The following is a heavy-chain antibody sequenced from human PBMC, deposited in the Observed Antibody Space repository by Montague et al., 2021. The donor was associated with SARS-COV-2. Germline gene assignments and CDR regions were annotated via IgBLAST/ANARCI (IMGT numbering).Heavy chain of an antibody. CDR3: ATGMPAYEVFDI. V-gene: IGHV4-61*08. CDR1: VGFVTGGDYY. Sequence: SETLSLTCTVSVGFVTGGDYYWTWIRPRPGKGLVWIGYLYNTGSTNYNPSLKSPVTISMDTSKNHFSLKVVAVSAAATAVYYCATGMPAYEVFDIWGQGTVVTVSS. J-gene: IGHJ3*02. D-gene: IGHD3-22*01. CDR2: LYNTGST.